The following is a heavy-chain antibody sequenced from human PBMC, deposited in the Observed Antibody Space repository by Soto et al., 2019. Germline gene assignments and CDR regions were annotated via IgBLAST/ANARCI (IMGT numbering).Heavy chain of an antibody. J-gene: IGHJ6*03. V-gene: IGHV1-18*01. CDR3: ASLNSYYYGSGSYNRGAYYYYYMDV. CDR2: ISAYNGNT. D-gene: IGHD3-10*01. Sequence: ASVKVSCKASGYTFTSYGISWVRQAPGQGLEWMGWISAYNGNTNYAQKLQGRVTMTTDTSTGTAYMELRSLRSDDTAVYYCASLNSYYYGSGSYNRGAYYYYYMDVWGKGTTVTVSS. CDR1: GYTFTSYG.